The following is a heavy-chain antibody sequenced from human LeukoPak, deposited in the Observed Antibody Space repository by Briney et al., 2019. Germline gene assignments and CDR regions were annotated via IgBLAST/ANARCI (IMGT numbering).Heavy chain of an antibody. CDR2: INHSGST. D-gene: IGHD6-19*01. J-gene: IGHJ4*02. CDR1: GGSFSGYY. Sequence: SETLSLTCAVYGGSFSGYYWSWIRQPPGKGLEWIGEINHSGSTNYNPPLKSRVTISVDTSKNQFSLKLSSVTAADTAVYYWASGTIAVAGIFDYWGQGILVTVSS. V-gene: IGHV4-34*01. CDR3: ASGTIAVAGIFDY.